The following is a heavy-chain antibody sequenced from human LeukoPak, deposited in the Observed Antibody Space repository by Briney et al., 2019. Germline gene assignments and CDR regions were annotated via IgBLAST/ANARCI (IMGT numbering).Heavy chain of an antibody. D-gene: IGHD1-26*01. CDR2: ISYDGSNK. CDR1: GFTFSSYG. J-gene: IGHJ4*02. Sequence: PGGSLRLSCAASGFTFSSYGMHWVRQAPGKGLEWVAVISYDGSNKYYADSVKGRFTISRDNSKNTLYLQMNSLRAEDTAVYYCARVREWELLIDYWGQGTLVTVSS. V-gene: IGHV3-30*03. CDR3: ARVREWELLIDY.